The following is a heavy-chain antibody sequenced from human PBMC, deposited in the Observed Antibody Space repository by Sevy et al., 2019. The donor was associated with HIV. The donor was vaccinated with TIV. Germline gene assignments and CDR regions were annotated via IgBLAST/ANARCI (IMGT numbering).Heavy chain of an antibody. D-gene: IGHD2-15*01. CDR1: GFPLSSYG. CDR2: ITGGGDNT. V-gene: IGHV3-23*01. Sequence: GGSLRLSCAASGFPLSSYGMSWVRQAPGKGLEWVSSITGGGDNTYADSVKGRFAISRDTSKNTLFLQMDSLRAEDTALYFCGKPATATELWDCWGQGTLVTVSS. CDR3: GKPATATELWDC. J-gene: IGHJ4*02.